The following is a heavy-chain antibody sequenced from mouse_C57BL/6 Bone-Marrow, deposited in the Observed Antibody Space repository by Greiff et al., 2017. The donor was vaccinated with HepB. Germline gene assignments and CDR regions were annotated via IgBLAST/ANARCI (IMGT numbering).Heavy chain of an antibody. Sequence: EVKLQESGPGLVKPSQSLSLTCSVTGYSITSGYYWNWIRQFPGNKLEWMGYISYDGSNNYNPSLKNRISITRDTSKNQFFLKLNSVTTEDTATYYCARKGNREAMDYWGQGTSVTVSS. CDR1: GYSITSGYY. CDR2: ISYDGSN. V-gene: IGHV3-6*01. CDR3: ARKGNREAMDY. J-gene: IGHJ4*01.